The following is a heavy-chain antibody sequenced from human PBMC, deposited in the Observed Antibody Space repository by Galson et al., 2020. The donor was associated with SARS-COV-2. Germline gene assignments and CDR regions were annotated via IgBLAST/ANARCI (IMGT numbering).Heavy chain of an antibody. J-gene: IGHJ5*02. D-gene: IGHD5-18*01. CDR3: ARSVDTEDWFDP. CDR1: GYTFTGYY. V-gene: IGHV1-2*02. CDR2: INPNSGGT. Sequence: ASVKVSYKASGYTFTGYYMHWVRQAPGQGLEWMGWINPNSGGTNYAQKFQGRVTMTRDTSISTAYMELSRLRSDDTAVYYCARSVDTEDWFDPWGQGTLVTVSS.